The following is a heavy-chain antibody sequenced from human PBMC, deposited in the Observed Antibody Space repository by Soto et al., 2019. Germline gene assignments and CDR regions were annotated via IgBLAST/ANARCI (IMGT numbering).Heavy chain of an antibody. CDR2: ISSSGGRT. D-gene: IGHD1-7*01. V-gene: IGHV3-23*01. Sequence: SCAASGFTFSSYAMNWVRQAPGMGLEWVSAISSSGGRTYFADSVKGRFTISRDNSKNTLYLQMNSLRAEDTAVYYCAKNIGGNYYFDYWGQGTLVTVSS. CDR3: AKNIGGNYYFDY. CDR1: GFTFSSYA. J-gene: IGHJ4*02.